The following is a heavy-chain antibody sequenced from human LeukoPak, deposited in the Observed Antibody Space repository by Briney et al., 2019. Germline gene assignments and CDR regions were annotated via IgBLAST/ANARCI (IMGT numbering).Heavy chain of an antibody. J-gene: IGHJ6*03. CDR2: INWNGGST. CDR3: ARVRGTIFGYLAYYYYYMDV. V-gene: IGHV3-20*04. Sequence: PGGSLRLSCAASGFTFDDYGMSWVRQAPGKGLEWVSGINWNGGSTGYADSVKGRFTISRDNAKNSLYLQMNSLRAEDTALYYCARVRGTIFGYLAYYYYYMDVWGKGTTVTVSS. D-gene: IGHD3-3*01. CDR1: GFTFDDYG.